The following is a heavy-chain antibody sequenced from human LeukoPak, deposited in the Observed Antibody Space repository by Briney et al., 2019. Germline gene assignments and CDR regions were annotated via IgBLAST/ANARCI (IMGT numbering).Heavy chain of an antibody. V-gene: IGHV4-39*07. D-gene: IGHD2-8*01. CDR1: GGTISSSSHY. CDR2: IYYSGST. CDR3: ARVGYGTDGGCSVLYFDY. J-gene: IGHJ4*02. Sequence: PSETLSLTCTVSGGTISSSSHYWGRLPQPPGKGLEGIGSIYYSGSTYYNPSPKSRVIIIVDTSKNQISQQLSSMPDADAAAYFWARVGYGTDGGCSVLYFDYWGQGALVTVSS.